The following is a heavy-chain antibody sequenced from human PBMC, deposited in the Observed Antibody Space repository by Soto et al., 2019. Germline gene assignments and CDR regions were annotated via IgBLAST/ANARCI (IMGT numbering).Heavy chain of an antibody. CDR2: IYHSGST. CDR3: ARVGYDSSGYSYYFDY. V-gene: IGHV4-30-2*01. J-gene: IGHJ4*02. D-gene: IGHD3-22*01. Sequence: PSETLSLTCAVSGGSISSGGYSWSWIRQPPGKGLEWIGYIYHSGSTYYNPSLKSRVTISVDRSKNQFSLKLSSVTAADTAVYYCARVGYDSSGYSYYFDYWGQGTLVTVSS. CDR1: GGSISSGGYS.